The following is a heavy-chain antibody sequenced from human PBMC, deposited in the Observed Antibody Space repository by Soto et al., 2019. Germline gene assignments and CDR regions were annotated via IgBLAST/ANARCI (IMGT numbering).Heavy chain of an antibody. CDR2: ISAHNGNT. CDR3: ARGRYGEY. Sequence: QVHLVQSGAEVKKPGASVKVSCKGSGYAFTTYGITWVRQAHGQGLEWMGWISAHNGNTNYAQKLQGRVTVTRDTATSTAYMELRSLRSDDTAVYYCARGRYGEYWGQGALVTVSS. D-gene: IGHD3-10*01. V-gene: IGHV1-18*01. J-gene: IGHJ4*02. CDR1: GYAFTTYG.